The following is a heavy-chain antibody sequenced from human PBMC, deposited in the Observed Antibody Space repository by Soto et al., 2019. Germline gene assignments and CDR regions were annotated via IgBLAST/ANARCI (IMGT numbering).Heavy chain of an antibody. V-gene: IGHV1-46*03. CDR3: ARAPYSSSSFFFDY. CDR2: VHPSGGNT. D-gene: IGHD6-6*01. CDR1: GYSFTAYF. J-gene: IGHJ4*02. Sequence: ASVKVSCKASGYSFTAYFIHWVRQAPGQGLEWTGIVHPSGGNTNYAQKFQGRVTMTWDTSTTTVYMELSSLRSDDTAVYYCARAPYSSSSFFFDYWGQGTPVTVSS.